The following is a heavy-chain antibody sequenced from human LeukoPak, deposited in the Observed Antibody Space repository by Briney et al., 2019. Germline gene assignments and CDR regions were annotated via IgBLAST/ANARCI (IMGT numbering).Heavy chain of an antibody. D-gene: IGHD6-19*01. Sequence: SETLSFTCTVSGGSISSYYWSWIRQPPGKGLEWIGYIYYSGSTNYNPSLKSRVTISVDTSKNQFSLKLSSVTAADTAVYYCARGTIAVAGPRYNWFDPWGQGTLVTVSS. CDR2: IYYSGST. CDR1: GGSISSYY. V-gene: IGHV4-59*01. J-gene: IGHJ5*02. CDR3: ARGTIAVAGPRYNWFDP.